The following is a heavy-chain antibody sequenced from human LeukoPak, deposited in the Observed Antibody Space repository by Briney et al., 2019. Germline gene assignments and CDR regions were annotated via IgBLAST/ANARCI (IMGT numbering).Heavy chain of an antibody. CDR3: ARTPVGFKVGGRLYYYGMDV. Sequence: GASVKVSCKASGDTFTGHCIHWVRQAPGQGLEWMGWINPKSGDTKYAQKFQGRVTMTRDTSISSAYMELSRLKSADTAVYYCARTPVGFKVGGRLYYYGMDVWGQGTTVTVSS. V-gene: IGHV1-2*02. D-gene: IGHD3-16*01. J-gene: IGHJ6*02. CDR2: INPKSGDT. CDR1: GDTFTGHC.